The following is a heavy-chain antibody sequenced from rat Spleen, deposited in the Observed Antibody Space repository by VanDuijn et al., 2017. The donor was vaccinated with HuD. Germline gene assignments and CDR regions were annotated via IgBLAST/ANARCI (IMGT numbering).Heavy chain of an antibody. CDR2: INYDGRST. CDR3: VRSFFDY. J-gene: IGHJ2*01. V-gene: IGHV5-29*01. CDR1: GFTFSDYY. Sequence: EVQLVESDGGLVQPGRSLKLSCAASGFTFSDYYMAWVRQAPTKGLEWVENINYDGRSTYYRDSVKGRFTISRDDANSTLYLQMDSLRSEDTATYYCVRSFFDYWGQGVMVTVSS.